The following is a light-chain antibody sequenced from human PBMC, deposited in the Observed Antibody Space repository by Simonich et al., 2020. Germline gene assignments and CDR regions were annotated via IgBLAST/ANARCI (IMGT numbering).Light chain of an antibody. CDR2: WAS. Sequence: DIVMTQSPDSLAVSLGERATINCKSSQSVLYRSNNKNYLAWYPQKPGPPPKLLIYWASTRESGVPDRVSGSGSGTDFTLTSSSLQAEDVAVYYCQQYYSTPPITFGPGTKVDIK. CDR1: QSVLYRSNNKNY. V-gene: IGKV4-1*01. CDR3: QQYYSTPPIT. J-gene: IGKJ3*01.